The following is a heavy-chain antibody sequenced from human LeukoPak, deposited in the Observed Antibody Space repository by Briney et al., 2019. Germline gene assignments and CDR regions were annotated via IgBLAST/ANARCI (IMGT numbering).Heavy chain of an antibody. V-gene: IGHV4-34*01. D-gene: IGHD3-3*01. CDR3: ASTTQYYDFWSGYWGGYYFDY. J-gene: IGHJ4*02. CDR2: INHSGST. CDR1: GGSFSGYY. Sequence: SETLSLTCAVYGGSFSGYYWTWIRQPPGKGLEWIGEINHSGSTNYNPSLKSRVTISVDTSKNQFSLKLSSVTAADTAVYYCASTTQYYDFWSGYWGGYYFDYWGQGTLVTVSS.